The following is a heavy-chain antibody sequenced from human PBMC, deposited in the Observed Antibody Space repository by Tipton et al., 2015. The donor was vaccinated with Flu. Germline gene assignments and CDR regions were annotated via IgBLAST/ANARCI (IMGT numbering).Heavy chain of an antibody. J-gene: IGHJ5*01. Sequence: SLRLSCAASGFSVSTYYMNWFRQAPGKGLEGVSITYSGGATYYADSVQGRFTVSTDTSKNTLYLQMNSLRGEDSAVYYCARDYGGNWFDSWGQGTLVTVSS. V-gene: IGHV3-53*01. CDR3: ARDYGGNWFDS. D-gene: IGHD3-16*01. CDR1: GFSVSTYY. CDR2: TYSGGAT.